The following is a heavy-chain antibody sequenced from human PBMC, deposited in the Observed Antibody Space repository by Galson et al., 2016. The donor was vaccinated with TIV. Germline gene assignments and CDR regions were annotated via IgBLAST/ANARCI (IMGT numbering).Heavy chain of an antibody. Sequence: SVKVSCKASGAIFNSYAISWVRQAPGQGLEWMGGIIAIFRIANYAQKFQGRVTITADESTSTAYMELSSLRSEDTAVYYCASSTTATTNYYYMDVWGKGTTVIVSS. V-gene: IGHV1-69*13. D-gene: IGHD4-17*01. CDR1: GAIFNSYA. CDR3: ASSTTATTNYYYMDV. J-gene: IGHJ6*03. CDR2: IIAIFRIA.